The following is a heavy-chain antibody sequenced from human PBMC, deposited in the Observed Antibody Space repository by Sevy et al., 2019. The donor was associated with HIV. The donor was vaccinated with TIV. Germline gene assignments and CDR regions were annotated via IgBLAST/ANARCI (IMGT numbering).Heavy chain of an antibody. J-gene: IGHJ6*02. Sequence: ASVKVSCKASGGTFSSYAISWVRQAPGQGLEWMGGIIPIFGTANYAQKFQGRVTITADESTSTAYMELSSLRSEDTAVYYCARGTKADIVATTLGGYYYYGMDVWGQGTTVTVSS. D-gene: IGHD5-12*01. CDR1: GGTFSSYA. CDR2: IIPIFGTA. CDR3: ARGTKADIVATTLGGYYYYGMDV. V-gene: IGHV1-69*13.